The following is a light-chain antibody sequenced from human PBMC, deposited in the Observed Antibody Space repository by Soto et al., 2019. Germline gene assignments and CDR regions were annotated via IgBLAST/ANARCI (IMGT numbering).Light chain of an antibody. CDR1: SSDVGGYNY. J-gene: IGLJ2*01. CDR3: SSYTTTSTVV. Sequence: QSVLTQPASVSGSPGQSITISCTGTSSDVGGYNYVSWYQHHPGKVPKLMIYDVTNRPSGVSNRFSGSKSGNTASLTISGXXXXXXXXYYCSSYTTTSTVVFGGGTKLTVL. CDR2: DVT. V-gene: IGLV2-14*03.